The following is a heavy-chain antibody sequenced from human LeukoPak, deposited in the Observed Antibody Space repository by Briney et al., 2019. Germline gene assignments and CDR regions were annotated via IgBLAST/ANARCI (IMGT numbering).Heavy chain of an antibody. J-gene: IGHJ4*02. D-gene: IGHD3-22*01. CDR2: ISGGGGRT. Sequence: GGSLRLSCAASGFTFSSYAMNWVRQAPGKGLEWVSAISGGGGRTYYADSVKGRFTISRDNSKNTLYLQMNSLRAEDTAVYYCAKQPYSSGYYYSLDYWGQGTLVTVSS. CDR1: GFTFSSYA. V-gene: IGHV3-23*01. CDR3: AKQPYSSGYYYSLDY.